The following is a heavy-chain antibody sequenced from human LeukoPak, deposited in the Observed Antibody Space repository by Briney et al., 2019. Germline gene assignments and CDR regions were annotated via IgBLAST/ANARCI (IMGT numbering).Heavy chain of an antibody. V-gene: IGHV4-59*01. J-gene: IGHJ6*03. CDR3: ARSYGYYYYYMDV. D-gene: IGHD3-10*01. CDR1: GGSLSSYY. CDR2: IYYSGST. Sequence: SETRSLTCTVSGGSLSSYYWSWIRHPPGKGLEWIGYIYYSGSTNYNPSLKSRVTISVATSKNQCSLKLSSVTAADTAVYYCARSYGYYYYYMDVWGNGKTVTVSS.